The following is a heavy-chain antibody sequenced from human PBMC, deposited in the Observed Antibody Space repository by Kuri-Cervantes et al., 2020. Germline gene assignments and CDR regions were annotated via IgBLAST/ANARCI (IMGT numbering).Heavy chain of an antibody. V-gene: IGHV4-61*08. CDR3: ARVVWNGSAGFDP. CDR2: IFYSGSS. J-gene: IGHJ5*02. Sequence: SETLSLTCTVSGGSVSSDAYCWSWIRQPPGKGLEWIGCIFYSGSSYYSPSLKSRVTISVDKSKNQFSLKLSSVTAADTAVYYCARVVWNGSAGFDPWGQGTLVTVSS. D-gene: IGHD1-26*01. CDR1: GGSVSSDAYC.